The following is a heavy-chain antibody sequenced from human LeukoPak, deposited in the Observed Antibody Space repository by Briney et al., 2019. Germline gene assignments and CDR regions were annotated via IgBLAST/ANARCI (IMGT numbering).Heavy chain of an antibody. CDR2: INPNSGGT. J-gene: IGHJ4*02. D-gene: IGHD5-12*01. CDR1: GYTFTGYY. Sequence: GASVKVSCKDSGYTFTGYYMHWVRQAPGQGLEWMGWINPNSGGTNYAQKFQGRVTMTRDTSISTAYMELSRLRSDDTAVYYCARQRIGGYSGYDFDYWGQGTLVSVSS. CDR3: ARQRIGGYSGYDFDY. V-gene: IGHV1-2*02.